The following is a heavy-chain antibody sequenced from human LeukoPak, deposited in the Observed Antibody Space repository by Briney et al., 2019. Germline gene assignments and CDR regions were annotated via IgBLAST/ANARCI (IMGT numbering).Heavy chain of an antibody. CDR3: AKLCSGYWQDAFDI. CDR2: ISGSGGST. V-gene: IGHV3-23*01. Sequence: PGGSLRLSCAASGFTFSSYAMSRVRQAPGKGLEWVSAISGSGGSTYYADSVKGRFTISRDNSKNTLYLRVNSLRAEDTAVYYCAKLCSGYWQDAFDIWGQGTMVTVSS. J-gene: IGHJ3*02. D-gene: IGHD5-12*01. CDR1: GFTFSSYA.